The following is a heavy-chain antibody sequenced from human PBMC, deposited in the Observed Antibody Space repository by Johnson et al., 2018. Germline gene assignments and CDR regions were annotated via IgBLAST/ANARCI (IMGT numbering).Heavy chain of an antibody. D-gene: IGHD3-3*01. J-gene: IGHJ6*03. CDR1: GFTFSSYW. CDR3: AREPYYDFWSANYYYYMDV. Sequence: VQLQESGGGLVQPGGSLRLSCAASGFTFSSYWMHWVRQAPGKGLVWVSRINSDGSSTSYADSVKGRFTISRDNAKNPLYLQMNSLRAEDTAVYYCAREPYYDFWSANYYYYMDVWGKGTTVTVSS. CDR2: INSDGSST. V-gene: IGHV3-74*01.